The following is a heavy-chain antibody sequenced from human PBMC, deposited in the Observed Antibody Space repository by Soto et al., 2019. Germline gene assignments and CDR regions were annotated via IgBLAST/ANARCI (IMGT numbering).Heavy chain of an antibody. CDR2: INPNSGGT. D-gene: IGHD3-10*01. Sequence: ASVKVSCKASGYTFTGYYMHWVRQAPGQGLEWMGWINPNSGGTNYAQKFQGRVTMTGDTSISTAYMELSRLRSDDTAVYYCARALSMVRGVINWFDPWGQGTLVTVSS. CDR3: ARALSMVRGVINWFDP. CDR1: GYTFTGYY. J-gene: IGHJ5*02. V-gene: IGHV1-2*02.